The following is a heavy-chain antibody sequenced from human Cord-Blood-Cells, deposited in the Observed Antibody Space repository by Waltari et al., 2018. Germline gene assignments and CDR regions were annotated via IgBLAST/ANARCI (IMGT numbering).Heavy chain of an antibody. J-gene: IGHJ4*02. V-gene: IGHV4-34*01. CDR3: ARVNGSGSYYDY. CDR1: GGSFSGYY. D-gene: IGHD3-10*01. Sequence: QVQLQQWGAGLLKPSETLSLTCAVYGGSFSGYYWSWIRQPPGKGLEWIGEINHSGSTNYNPSLKSRVTISVDTSKNQFSLKLSSVTTADTDVYYCARVNGSGSYYDYWGQGTLVTVSS. CDR2: INHSGST.